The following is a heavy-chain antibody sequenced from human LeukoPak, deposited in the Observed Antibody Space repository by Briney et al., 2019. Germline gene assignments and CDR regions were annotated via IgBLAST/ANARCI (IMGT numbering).Heavy chain of an antibody. CDR3: ARHEEGVNDY. D-gene: IGHD2-8*01. CDR2: IYPGDSDT. Sequence: GESLKISCKGSGYSFTNYWIGRVRQMPGKGLEWMGIIYPGDSDTRYSPSFQGQVTISADKSITTAYLQWSSLKASDTAIYYCARHEEGVNDYWGQGTLVTVSS. V-gene: IGHV5-51*01. J-gene: IGHJ4*02. CDR1: GYSFTNYW.